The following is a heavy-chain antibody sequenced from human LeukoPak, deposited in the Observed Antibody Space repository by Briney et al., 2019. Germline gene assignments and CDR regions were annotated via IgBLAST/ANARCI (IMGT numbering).Heavy chain of an antibody. Sequence: SETMSLTCTVSGGSISGYYWNWIRQPPGQGLEWIGYTSESVGHTDYKPSLKSRVAISVDTSKNQFALKLTFATAADTAVYYCARWHSHGRYFDYWGQGALVTVSS. D-gene: IGHD2-21*01. CDR1: GGSISGYY. CDR3: ARWHSHGRYFDY. J-gene: IGHJ4*02. CDR2: TSESVGHT. V-gene: IGHV4-59*01.